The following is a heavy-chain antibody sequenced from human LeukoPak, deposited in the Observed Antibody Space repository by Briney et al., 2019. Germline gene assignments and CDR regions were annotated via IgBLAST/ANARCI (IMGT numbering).Heavy chain of an antibody. CDR1: GGTFSSYA. J-gene: IGHJ4*02. Sequence: GASVKVSCKASGGTFSSYAISWVRQAPGQGLEWMGRIIPILGIANYAQKFQGRVTITADKSTSTAYMELSSLRSEDTAVYYCARGRRVLRYFESDYWGQGTLVTVSS. D-gene: IGHD3-9*01. CDR2: IIPILGIA. V-gene: IGHV1-69*04. CDR3: ARGRRVLRYFESDY.